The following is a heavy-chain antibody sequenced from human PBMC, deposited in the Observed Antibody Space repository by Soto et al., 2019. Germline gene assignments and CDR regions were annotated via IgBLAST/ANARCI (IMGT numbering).Heavy chain of an antibody. CDR1: GFTFRSYV. J-gene: IGHJ1*01. CDR2: TSYDGSDK. V-gene: IGHV3-30*19. CDR3: SGWGTTGGLDV. Sequence: QVHLVESGGGVVQPGTSLRVSCVGSGFTFRSYVIHWVRQAPGKGLEWVALTSYDGSDKYYADSVRGRFTISRDNSRNPVELQMGSLRLEDTAFFLFSGWGTTGGLDVWGQGTLVSVSS. D-gene: IGHD3-16*01.